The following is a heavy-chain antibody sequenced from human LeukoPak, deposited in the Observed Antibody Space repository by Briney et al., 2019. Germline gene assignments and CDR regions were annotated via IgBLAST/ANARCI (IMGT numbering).Heavy chain of an antibody. CDR3: ARDLELQGD. CDR1: GGSISSGNYY. J-gene: IGHJ4*02. D-gene: IGHD1-7*01. Sequence: PSQTLSLTCTVSGGSISSGNYYYTWIRQPAGKGLEWIGRIYSSGTTNYNPSLKSRVTISLDTSKNQFSLQLTSVTAADTAAYYCARDLELQGDWGQGTLITVSS. CDR2: IYSSGTT. V-gene: IGHV4-61*02.